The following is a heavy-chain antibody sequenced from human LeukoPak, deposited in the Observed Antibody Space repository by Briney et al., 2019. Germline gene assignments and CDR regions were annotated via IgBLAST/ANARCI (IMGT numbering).Heavy chain of an antibody. Sequence: PSETLSLTCTVSGGSISSSSYYWGWIRQPPGKGLEWIGSIYYSGSTYYNPSLKSRVTISVDTSKNQSSLKLSSVTAADTAVYYCASLGATFYWGQGTLVTVSS. CDR1: GGSISSSSYY. D-gene: IGHD1-26*01. CDR2: IYYSGST. J-gene: IGHJ4*02. V-gene: IGHV4-39*07. CDR3: ASLGATFY.